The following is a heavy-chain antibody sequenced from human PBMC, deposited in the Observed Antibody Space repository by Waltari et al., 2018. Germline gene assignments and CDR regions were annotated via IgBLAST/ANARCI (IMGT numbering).Heavy chain of an antibody. CDR2: IYHSGST. J-gene: IGHJ5*02. Sequence: QVQLQESGPGLVKPSETLSLTCAVSGYSISSGYYWGWIRQPPGKGLEWIGSIYHSGSTYYNPSLKSRVTISVDTSKNQFSLKLSSVTAADTAVYYCARQGAVQWELLSSGWFDPWGQGTLVTVSS. CDR3: ARQGAVQWELLSSGWFDP. D-gene: IGHD1-26*01. CDR1: GYSISSGYY. V-gene: IGHV4-38-2*01.